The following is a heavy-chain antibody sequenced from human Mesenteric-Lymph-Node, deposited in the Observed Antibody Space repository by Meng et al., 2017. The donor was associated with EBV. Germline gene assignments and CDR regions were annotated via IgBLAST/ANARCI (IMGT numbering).Heavy chain of an antibody. D-gene: IGHD3-16*01. V-gene: IGHV4-34*02. Sequence: QVKLQQWGPGLLKPSETLSLTCAVYGASFSDYYWTWIRQPPGKGLEWIGEVNHGGATIYNPSLESRVTISIDTSKNQFSLKVTSVTAADTAVYFCATLGSFASSIDPWGQGTLVTVSS. CDR1: GASFSDYY. CDR3: ATLGSFASSIDP. J-gene: IGHJ5*02. CDR2: VNHGGAT.